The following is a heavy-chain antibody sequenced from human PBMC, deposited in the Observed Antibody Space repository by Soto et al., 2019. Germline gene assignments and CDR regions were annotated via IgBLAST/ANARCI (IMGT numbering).Heavy chain of an antibody. CDR2: IIPIFGTA. Sequence: ASVKVSCKASGGTFSSYAISWVRQAPGQGLEWMGGIIPIFGTANYAQKFQGRVTITADESTSTAYMELSSLRSEDTAVYYCARGNFGGGPTDYWGQGTLVTVSS. J-gene: IGHJ4*02. V-gene: IGHV1-69*13. CDR3: ARGNFGGGPTDY. D-gene: IGHD3-16*01. CDR1: GGTFSSYA.